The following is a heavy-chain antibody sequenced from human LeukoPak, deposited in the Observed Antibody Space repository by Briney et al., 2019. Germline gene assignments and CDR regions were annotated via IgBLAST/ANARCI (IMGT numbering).Heavy chain of an antibody. D-gene: IGHD3-22*01. J-gene: IGHJ4*02. V-gene: IGHV4-59*01. CDR2: ICYCGST. Sequence: PSGTLSLTCTVSGGSISSYYWSWIRQPPGKGLEWIGCICYCGSTYYNPALKSRVTISEDTSKNQLSLKLSSVTAADTAVYYCARVRGYYDSSGYDYWGQGTLVTVSS. CDR3: ARVRGYYDSSGYDY. CDR1: GGSISSYY.